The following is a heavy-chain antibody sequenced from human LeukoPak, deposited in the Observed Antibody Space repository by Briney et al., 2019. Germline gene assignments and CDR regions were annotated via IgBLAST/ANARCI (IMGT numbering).Heavy chain of an antibody. D-gene: IGHD6-19*01. CDR1: GFIFSAYV. CDR2: ISYDGSNK. Sequence: PGRSLRLSCAASGFIFSAYVMHWVRQAPGKGLEWVAVISYDGSNKYYADSVKGRFTISRDNSKNTLYLQMNSLRAEDTAVYYCAKDFPAVATNYYFGYWGQGTLVTVSS. J-gene: IGHJ4*02. V-gene: IGHV3-30*18. CDR3: AKDFPAVATNYYFGY.